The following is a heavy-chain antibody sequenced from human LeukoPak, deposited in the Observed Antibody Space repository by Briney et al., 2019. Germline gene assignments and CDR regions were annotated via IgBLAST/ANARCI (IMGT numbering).Heavy chain of an antibody. CDR2: ISGSGIST. J-gene: IGHJ3*02. V-gene: IGHV3-23*01. CDR1: GFTFSSYA. Sequence: GGSLRLSCAASGFTFSSYAMNWVRQAPGKGLEWVSHISGSGISTYYADSVKGRFTFSRDNSKDTLYLQMNSLRAEDTAVYYCAKDRSIAAGDDAFDIWGQGTMVTVSS. D-gene: IGHD6-13*01. CDR3: AKDRSIAAGDDAFDI.